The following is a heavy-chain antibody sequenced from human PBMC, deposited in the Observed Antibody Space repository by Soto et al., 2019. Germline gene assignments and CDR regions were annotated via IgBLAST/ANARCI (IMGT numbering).Heavy chain of an antibody. CDR3: AKILGYDFWSGYSYYYYYGMDV. V-gene: IGHV3-23*01. CDR1: AFTFKPYA. Sequence: LRLSCAASAFTFKPYAMSWVRQAPGKGPEWVSTISGSGNSTYYADSVKGRFTISRDHSKNTLYLQMNSLRAEDTAVYYCAKILGYDFWSGYSYYYYYGMDVWGQGTTVTVSS. J-gene: IGHJ6*02. CDR2: ISGSGNST. D-gene: IGHD3-3*01.